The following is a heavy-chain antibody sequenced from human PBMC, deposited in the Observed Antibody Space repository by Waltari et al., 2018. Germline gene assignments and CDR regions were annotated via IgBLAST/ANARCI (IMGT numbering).Heavy chain of an antibody. J-gene: IGHJ4*02. CDR2: IYHSGST. D-gene: IGHD3-10*01. Sequence: QLQLQESGPGLVKPSETLSLKCTVSGVSISRSNHYWAWIRQPPGKGLDWIGSIYHSGSTYYNPSLKSRVTISVDTSKNQFSLKLTSVTAADTAVYYCARIYGSGSPIPSVDYWGQGTLVTVSS. V-gene: IGHV4-39*01. CDR3: ARIYGSGSPIPSVDY. CDR1: GVSISRSNHY.